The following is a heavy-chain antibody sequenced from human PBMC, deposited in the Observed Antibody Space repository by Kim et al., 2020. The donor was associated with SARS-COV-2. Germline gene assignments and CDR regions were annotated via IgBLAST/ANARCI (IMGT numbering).Heavy chain of an antibody. J-gene: IGHJ1*01. V-gene: IGHV3-9*01. D-gene: IGHD6-13*01. CDR2: LNWNSDGI. CDR1: GFTFENHA. CDR3: AKDFANVLSSYIAE. Sequence: GGSLRLSCTASGFTFENHAIHWVRQAPGKGLEWVTGLNWNSDGIVYAASVKGRFTVSRDNAKKSTYLQMNSLRVGDTAFYYCAKDFANVLSSYIAEWGQG.